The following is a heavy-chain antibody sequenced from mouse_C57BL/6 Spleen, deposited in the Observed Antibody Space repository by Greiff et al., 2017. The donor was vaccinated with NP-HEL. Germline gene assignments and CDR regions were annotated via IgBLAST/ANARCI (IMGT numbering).Heavy chain of an antibody. J-gene: IGHJ2*01. CDR2: IDPETGGT. D-gene: IGHD1-1*01. CDR1: GYTFTDYE. Sequence: QVQLQQSGAELVRPGASVTLSCKASGYTFTDYEMHWVKQTPVHGLEWIGAIDPETGGTAYNQKFKGKAILTADKSSSTAYMELRSLTSEDSAVYYCTRLGYYGSRYYFDYWGQGTTLTVSS. V-gene: IGHV1-15*01. CDR3: TRLGYYGSRYYFDY.